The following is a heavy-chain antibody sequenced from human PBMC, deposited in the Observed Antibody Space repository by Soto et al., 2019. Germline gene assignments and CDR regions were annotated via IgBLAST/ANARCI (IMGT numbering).Heavy chain of an antibody. CDR1: GFTFSSYG. D-gene: IGHD3-22*01. J-gene: IGHJ4*02. CDR2: ISCDGSNK. Sequence: AVGSLRLSCAASGFTFSSYGMHWVRQAPGKGLEWVAVISCDGSNKYYADSVKGRFTISRDNSKNTLYLRMNSLRADDTAVYYCAKGIVVVRGYYFNYWGQGTLVTVSS. CDR3: AKGIVVVRGYYFNY. V-gene: IGHV3-30*18.